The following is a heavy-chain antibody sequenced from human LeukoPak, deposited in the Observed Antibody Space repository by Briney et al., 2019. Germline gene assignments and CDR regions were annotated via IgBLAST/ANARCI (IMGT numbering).Heavy chain of an antibody. D-gene: IGHD3-22*01. Sequence: PGGSLRLSCAVSGFTFSNYAMSWVRQAAGKGLEWVSAISGAADFTYYADSVRGRFPISRDNAKNSLYLQMNSLRAEDTALYYCARERYYYDSSGYPNWFDPWGQGTLVTVSS. CDR1: GFTFSNYA. CDR3: ARERYYYDSSGYPNWFDP. CDR2: ISGAADFT. V-gene: IGHV3-23*01. J-gene: IGHJ5*02.